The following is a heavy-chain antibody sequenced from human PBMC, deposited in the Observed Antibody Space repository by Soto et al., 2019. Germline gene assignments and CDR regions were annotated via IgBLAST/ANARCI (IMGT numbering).Heavy chain of an antibody. CDR1: GYTFTGYY. CDR3: ARDPICSGGSCPTHGMDV. CDR2: INPNSGGT. D-gene: IGHD2-15*01. V-gene: IGHV1-2*04. Sequence: ASVKVSFKASGYTFTGYYMHWVRQAPGQGLEWMGWINPNSGGTNYAQKFQGWVTMTRDTSISTAYMELSRLRSDDTAVYYCARDPICSGGSCPTHGMDVWGQGTTVTVSS. J-gene: IGHJ6*01.